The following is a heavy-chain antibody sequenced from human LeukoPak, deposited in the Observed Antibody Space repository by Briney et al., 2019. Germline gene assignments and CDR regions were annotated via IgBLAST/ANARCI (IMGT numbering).Heavy chain of an antibody. Sequence: GRSLRLSCAASGFTFSTYAMHWVRQAPGKGLEWVAVISYDGRNEFYADSVKGRFTISRDNAKNSLYLQMNSLRAEDTALYYCAKDLYGDYVFWFDPWGQGTLVTVSS. J-gene: IGHJ5*02. V-gene: IGHV3-30*04. CDR3: AKDLYGDYVFWFDP. CDR1: GFTFSTYA. CDR2: ISYDGRNE. D-gene: IGHD4-17*01.